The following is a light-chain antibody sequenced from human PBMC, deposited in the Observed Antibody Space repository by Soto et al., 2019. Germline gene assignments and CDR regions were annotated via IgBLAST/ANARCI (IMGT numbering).Light chain of an antibody. CDR3: QKYDRAPFT. Sequence: DIQMTQSPSSLSASVGDRVTITCRASQSMSYYLNWYQQKPGKAPKLLIYAASTLQSGVPSRFSGSGSGTDFTLTINSLQPEDVATYYCQKYDRAPFTFGPGTKVDIK. V-gene: IGKV1-27*01. J-gene: IGKJ3*01. CDR1: QSMSYY. CDR2: AAS.